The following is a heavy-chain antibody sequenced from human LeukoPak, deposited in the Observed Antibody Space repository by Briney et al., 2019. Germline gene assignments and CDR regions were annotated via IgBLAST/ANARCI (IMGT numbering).Heavy chain of an antibody. J-gene: IGHJ4*02. CDR1: GYSFASKW. V-gene: IGHV5-51*01. CDR3: ARSDYYGWEGYYPGVDY. CDR2: IYPGDSDT. D-gene: IGHD3-10*01. Sequence: GESLKISVKGSGYSFASKWLGWARQMPGKGLEWMGIIYPGDSDTRYSPSFQGQVTISADKSISTAYLQWSSLKASDTAMYYCARSDYYGWEGYYPGVDYWGQGTLVTVSS.